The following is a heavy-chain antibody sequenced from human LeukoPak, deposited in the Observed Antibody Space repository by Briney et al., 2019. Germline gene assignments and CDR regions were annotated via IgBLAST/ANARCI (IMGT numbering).Heavy chain of an antibody. Sequence: ASVKVSCKASGYTFTSYGISWVRQAPGQGLEWMGWISAYNGNTNYAQKLQGRVTMTTDTSTSTAYMELRSLRSDDTAVHYCARTILGYCSSTSRSQRNYFDYWGQGTLVTVSS. CDR1: GYTFTSYG. V-gene: IGHV1-18*01. J-gene: IGHJ4*02. CDR3: ARTILGYCSSTSRSQRNYFDY. D-gene: IGHD2-2*01. CDR2: ISAYNGNT.